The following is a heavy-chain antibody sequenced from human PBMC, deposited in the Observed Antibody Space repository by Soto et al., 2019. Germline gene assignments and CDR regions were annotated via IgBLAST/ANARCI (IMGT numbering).Heavy chain of an antibody. Sequence: ASVKVSCKASGYTFTNFGITWVRQAPGQGLEWMGWSSGYNGNTNYAQKLQGRVTMTTDTSTSTAYMELRSLRSDDTAVYYCARDGYSGDYPRPYYFDYWGLGALVTVS. D-gene: IGHD5-12*01. CDR1: GYTFTNFG. J-gene: IGHJ4*02. V-gene: IGHV1-18*04. CDR2: SSGYNGNT. CDR3: ARDGYSGDYPRPYYFDY.